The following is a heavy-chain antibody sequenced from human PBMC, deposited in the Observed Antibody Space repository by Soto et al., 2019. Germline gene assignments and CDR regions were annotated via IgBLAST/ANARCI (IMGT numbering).Heavy chain of an antibody. CDR1: GFRFSSYA. V-gene: IGHV3-23*01. Sequence: GGSLRLSCAAPGFRFSSYAMSWVRQAPGQEPEWLSVISASGGSAYYADSVRGRFTISRDNSKNTLYLQMKSLGAEHTAVYYCASSSALWHGMDAWGQGTTVTVSS. CDR2: ISASGGSA. J-gene: IGHJ6*02. D-gene: IGHD6-6*01. CDR3: ASSSALWHGMDA.